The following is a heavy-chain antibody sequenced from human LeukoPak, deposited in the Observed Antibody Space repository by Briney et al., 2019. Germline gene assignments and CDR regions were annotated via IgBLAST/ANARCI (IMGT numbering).Heavy chain of an antibody. Sequence: GESLKISCKGSGYIFTSYWIGWVRQMPGKGLEWMGIIYPGDSDTRYSPSFQGQVTISADKSISTAYLQWSSLKASDTAMYYCARGGNYYGSGSYYYFDYWGQGTLVTVSS. J-gene: IGHJ4*02. CDR3: ARGGNYYGSGSYYYFDY. D-gene: IGHD3-10*01. V-gene: IGHV5-51*01. CDR2: IYPGDSDT. CDR1: GYIFTSYW.